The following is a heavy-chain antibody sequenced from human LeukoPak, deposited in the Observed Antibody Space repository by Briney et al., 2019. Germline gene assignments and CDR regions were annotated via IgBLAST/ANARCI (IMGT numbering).Heavy chain of an antibody. CDR2: IYYSGST. CDR3: ARRSVTLDAFDI. D-gene: IGHD4-17*01. V-gene: IGHV4-59*01. CDR1: GGSISSYY. J-gene: IGHJ3*02. Sequence: PSETLSLTCTVSGGSISSYYWSWIRQPPGKGLEWIGHIYYSGSTNYNPSLKSRVTISIDASKNQFSLKLSSVTAADTAVYYCARRSVTLDAFDIWGQGTMVTVSS.